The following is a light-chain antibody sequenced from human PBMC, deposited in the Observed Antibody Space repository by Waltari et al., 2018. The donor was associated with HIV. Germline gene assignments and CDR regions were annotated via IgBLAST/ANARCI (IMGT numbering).Light chain of an antibody. CDR3: QSADSSGGFRV. J-gene: IGLJ3*02. CDR2: GST. CDR1: SFNIGARFD. Sequence: QYALTQPPSVSGAPGQSVTISCSGHSFNIGARFDVHWYHRVPGAAPKLLISGSTKRPSGVPARFSGSSSGKTVTLIISEAQTEDEADYYCQSADSSGGFRVFGGGTRLSVL. V-gene: IGLV1-40*01.